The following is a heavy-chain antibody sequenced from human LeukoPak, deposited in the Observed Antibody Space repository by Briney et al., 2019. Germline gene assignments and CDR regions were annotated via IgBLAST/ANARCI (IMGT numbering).Heavy chain of an antibody. D-gene: IGHD6-13*01. Sequence: PSETLSLTCAVYGGSFSGYYWSWIRQPPGKGLEWIGEINHSGSTNYNPSLKSRVTISVDTSKNQFSLKLGSVTAADTAVYYCARALYSSSWYRGFDYWGQGTLVTVSS. CDR3: ARALYSSSWYRGFDY. CDR1: GGSFSGYY. CDR2: INHSGST. J-gene: IGHJ4*02. V-gene: IGHV4-34*01.